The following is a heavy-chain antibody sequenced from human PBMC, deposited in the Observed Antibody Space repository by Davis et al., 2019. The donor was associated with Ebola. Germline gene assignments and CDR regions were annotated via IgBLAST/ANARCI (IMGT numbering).Heavy chain of an antibody. CDR2: ISGSGGST. J-gene: IGHJ4*02. D-gene: IGHD6-13*01. Sequence: GGSLRLSCPASGFTFSSYAMSWVRQAPGKGLEWVSVISGSGGSTYYSDSVKGRFTISRDNSKNTLYLQMDNVRAEDTAVYYCARGRQQQLGWFDYWGQGTLVTVSS. CDR1: GFTFSSYA. V-gene: IGHV3-23*01. CDR3: ARGRQQQLGWFDY.